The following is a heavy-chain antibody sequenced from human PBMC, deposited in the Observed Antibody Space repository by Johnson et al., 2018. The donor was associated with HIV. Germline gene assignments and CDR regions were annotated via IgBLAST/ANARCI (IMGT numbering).Heavy chain of an antibody. V-gene: IGHV3-30*03. CDR3: ARDGRYLVTRGSFDV. CDR1: GFTVSSNY. D-gene: IGHD5-18*01. J-gene: IGHJ3*01. Sequence: QVQLVESGGGLIQPGGSLRLSCAASGFTVSSNYMSWVRQAPGKGLEWVALISNDGSNKYYADSVKGRLTISRDNSKNTLYVQMNSLRGEDTAVYYCARDGRYLVTRGSFDVWGQGTVVTVSS. CDR2: ISNDGSNK.